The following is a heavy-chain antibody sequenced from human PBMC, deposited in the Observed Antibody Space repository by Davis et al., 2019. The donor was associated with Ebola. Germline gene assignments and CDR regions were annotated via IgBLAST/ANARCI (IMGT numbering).Heavy chain of an antibody. V-gene: IGHV3-30*18. J-gene: IGHJ6*02. CDR2: IPFDGSYK. Sequence: SLNPPCPSPGFPLSRFGMHPVRQAPGKGLGWVAVIPFDGSYKYYADSVKGRFTISRDNSKNTLYLQMNSLRAEDTAVYYSAKDPPPYCGGDCKGMDVWGQGTTVTASS. CDR3: AKDPPPYCGGDCKGMDV. CDR1: GFPLSRFG. D-gene: IGHD2-21*02.